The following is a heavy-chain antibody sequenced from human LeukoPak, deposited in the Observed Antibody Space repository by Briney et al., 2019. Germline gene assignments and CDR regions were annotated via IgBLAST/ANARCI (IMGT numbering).Heavy chain of an antibody. Sequence: GGSLRLSCAASGFTFTSFAMSWVRQAPGKGLEWVSTISRSGVATYYANSVKGRFTISRDNSKNTVYVQMNSLRAEDKAIYYCAKHSHDGSAPYYEVQLDYWGQGTLVTVSS. CDR3: AKHSHDGSAPYYEVQLDY. CDR1: GFTFTSFA. D-gene: IGHD3-22*01. J-gene: IGHJ4*02. CDR2: ISRSGVAT. V-gene: IGHV3-23*01.